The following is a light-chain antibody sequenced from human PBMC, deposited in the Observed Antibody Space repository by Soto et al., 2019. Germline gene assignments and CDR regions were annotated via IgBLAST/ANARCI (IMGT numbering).Light chain of an antibody. CDR2: SNN. CDR3: AAWDDSLNGLYV. J-gene: IGLJ1*01. CDR1: SSNIGRNT. Sequence: QSVLTQPPSASGTPGQRVTISCSGSSSNIGRNTVNWYQQFPGTAPKLLMYSNNQRPSGVPDRFSGSKSGTSASLAISGLQSEDEADYYCAAWDDSLNGLYVFGTGTKLTVL. V-gene: IGLV1-44*01.